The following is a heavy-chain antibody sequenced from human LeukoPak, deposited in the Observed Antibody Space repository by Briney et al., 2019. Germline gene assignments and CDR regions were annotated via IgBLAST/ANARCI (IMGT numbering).Heavy chain of an antibody. CDR2: IYYSGST. CDR3: AIYYDSSGSGVDY. D-gene: IGHD3-22*01. V-gene: IGHV4-39*07. CDR1: GGSISSGSYY. Sequence: SETLSLTCTVSGGSISSGSYYWGWIRQPPGKGLEWIGSIYYSGSTYYNPSLKSRVTISVDTSKNQFSLKLSSVTAADTAVYYCAIYYDSSGSGVDYWGQGTLVTVSS. J-gene: IGHJ4*02.